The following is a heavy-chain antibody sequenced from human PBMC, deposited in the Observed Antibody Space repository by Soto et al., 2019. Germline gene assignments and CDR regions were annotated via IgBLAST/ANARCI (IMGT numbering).Heavy chain of an antibody. D-gene: IGHD6-13*01. CDR1: GSPFTNNA. V-gene: IGHV1-8*01. J-gene: IGHJ5*02. CDR2: MNPGSGDT. Sequence: GGSVEDSFKASGSPFTNNAVTWVRQATGQGLEWMGWMNPGSGDTGYAQKFQGRVTMTRNISIATAYMELSSLRSEDTAIYYCARMASFGTLNWFDPWGQGTLVTVSS. CDR3: ARMASFGTLNWFDP.